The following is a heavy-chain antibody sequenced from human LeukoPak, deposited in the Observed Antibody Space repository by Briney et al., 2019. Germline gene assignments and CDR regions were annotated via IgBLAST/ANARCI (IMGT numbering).Heavy chain of an antibody. Sequence: GGSLRLSCAASGFTFSSYWMSWVRQAPGKGLEWVANIKQDGSEKYYVDSVKGRFTISRDNAKNSLYLQMNSLRAEDTAVYYCARDLVAPAAIRGYYYYGMDVWGQGTTVTVSS. J-gene: IGHJ6*02. D-gene: IGHD2-2*02. CDR2: IKQDGSEK. CDR1: GFTFSSYW. CDR3: ARDLVAPAAIRGYYYYGMDV. V-gene: IGHV3-7*01.